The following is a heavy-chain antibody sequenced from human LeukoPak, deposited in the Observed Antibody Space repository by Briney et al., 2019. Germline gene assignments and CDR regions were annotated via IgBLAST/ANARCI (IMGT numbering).Heavy chain of an antibody. Sequence: SETLSLTCAVYGDSISGYYWTWLRQFPGKGLEWIGEIHYSGSTNYNPSLKSRATISGDTSKNQLSLKLSSVTAADTAVYYCSRGRDEYKGGNYWGQGTLVTVSS. D-gene: IGHD5-24*01. CDR2: IHYSGST. CDR3: SRGRDEYKGGNY. J-gene: IGHJ4*02. V-gene: IGHV4-34*01. CDR1: GDSISGYY.